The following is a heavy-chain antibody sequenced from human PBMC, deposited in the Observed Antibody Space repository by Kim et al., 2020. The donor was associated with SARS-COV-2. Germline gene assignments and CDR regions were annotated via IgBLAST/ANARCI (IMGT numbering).Heavy chain of an antibody. D-gene: IGHD1-1*01. J-gene: IGHJ4*02. Sequence: GYADYVQGRFTSSRDNAKNSLYLQMDSLRVEDTALYFCARQGTGVVEGFDYWGQGTRVTVSS. V-gene: IGHV3-20*03. CDR3: ARQGTGVVEGFDY.